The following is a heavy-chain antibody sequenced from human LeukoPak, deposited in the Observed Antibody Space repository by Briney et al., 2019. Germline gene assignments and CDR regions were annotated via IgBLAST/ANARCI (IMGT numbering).Heavy chain of an antibody. CDR1: GFTHSTIF. D-gene: IGHD2-15*01. CDR3: ARERGSD. V-gene: IGHV3-53*01. CDR2: IHIGVTT. Sequence: QPGGSLRLSCEASGFTHSTIFMGWVRQAPGKGLEWVSIIHIGVTTYYPDSVKGRFTISRDSFTNTLYLQMIGLRDDDTAVYYCARERGSDWGQGTLVTVSS. J-gene: IGHJ4*02.